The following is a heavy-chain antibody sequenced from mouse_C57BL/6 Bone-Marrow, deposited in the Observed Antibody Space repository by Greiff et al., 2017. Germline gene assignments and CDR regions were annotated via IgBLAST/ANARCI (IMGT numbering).Heavy chain of an antibody. J-gene: IGHJ2*01. Sequence: QVQLQQPGAELVMPGASVKLSCKASGYTFTSSWMHWVKQRPGQGLEWIGEIDPSDSYTNYNQKFKGKSTLTVDKSSSTAYMQLSSLTSEDAAVYYCARGWEDYWGQGTTLTVSS. D-gene: IGHD3-3*01. CDR2: IDPSDSYT. V-gene: IGHV1-69*01. CDR1: GYTFTSSW. CDR3: ARGWEDY.